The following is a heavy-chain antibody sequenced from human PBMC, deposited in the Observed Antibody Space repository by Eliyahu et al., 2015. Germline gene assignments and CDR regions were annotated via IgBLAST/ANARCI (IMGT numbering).Heavy chain of an antibody. CDR2: IYYSGST. Sequence: QVQLQESGPGLVKPSETLSLTCXVPGASINTYYWSWIRQPPGKGLEWIGYIYYSGSTNYNPSLKSRATISVDTSKNQFSLNLSSVTAADTAVYYCARDSSGWYGAIDYWGQGTLVTVSS. CDR1: GASINTYY. J-gene: IGHJ4*02. D-gene: IGHD6-19*01. V-gene: IGHV4-59*01. CDR3: ARDSSGWYGAIDY.